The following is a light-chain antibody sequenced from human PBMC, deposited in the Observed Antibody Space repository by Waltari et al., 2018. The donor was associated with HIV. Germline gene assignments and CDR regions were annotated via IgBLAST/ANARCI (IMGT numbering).Light chain of an antibody. CDR3: VGWDGSLSGYV. CDR1: SSNIGNDN. CDR2: KNY. V-gene: IGLV1-47*01. J-gene: IGLJ1*01. Sequence: QSVLTQPPSASGTPGQTVTISCSGRSSNIGNDNVYCYQQRPGMTPKLLIYKNYQRPSGFPDRFAGSKSGTSASLAISGLRSEDEADYYCVGWDGSLSGYVFGAGTTVTVL.